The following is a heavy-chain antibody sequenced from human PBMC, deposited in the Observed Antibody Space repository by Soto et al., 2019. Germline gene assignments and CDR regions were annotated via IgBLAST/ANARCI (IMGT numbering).Heavy chain of an antibody. CDR3: ARLGAYYQSLDP. Sequence: PSETLSLTCTVSGGSISSGGYYWSWIRQHPGKGLEWIGYIYYSGSTYYNPSLKSRVTISVDTSKNQFSLRLNSVTAADTAVYYCARLGAYYQSLDPWGPGTLVTVSS. D-gene: IGHD2-21*01. J-gene: IGHJ5*02. CDR2: IYYSGST. CDR1: GGSISSGGYY. V-gene: IGHV4-31*03.